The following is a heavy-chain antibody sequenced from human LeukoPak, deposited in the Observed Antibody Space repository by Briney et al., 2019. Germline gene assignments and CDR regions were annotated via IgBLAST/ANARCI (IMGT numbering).Heavy chain of an antibody. D-gene: IGHD2-2*01. J-gene: IGHJ6*03. CDR1: GFTFSSYA. Sequence: GGSLRLSCAASGFTFSSYAMSWVRQAPGKGLEWVSAISGSGGSTYYADSVKGRLTISRDNSKNTLYLQMNSLRAEDTAVYYCAGGGYCSSTNCYDDYYYYYMEIWGKGTTVTVPS. CDR3: AGGGYCSSTNCYDDYYYYYMEI. V-gene: IGHV3-23*01. CDR2: ISGSGGST.